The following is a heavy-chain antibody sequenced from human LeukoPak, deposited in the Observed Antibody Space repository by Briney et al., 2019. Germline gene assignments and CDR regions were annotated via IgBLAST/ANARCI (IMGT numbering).Heavy chain of an antibody. CDR3: ARATLTDAFDI. Sequence: SETLSLTCAVSGGSISSSNWWSWVRQPPGKGLEWIGEIYHSGSTNYNPSLKSRVTISVDTSKNQFSLKLSSVTASDTAVYYCARATLTDAFDIWGQGTMVTVSS. CDR2: IYHSGST. J-gene: IGHJ3*02. V-gene: IGHV4-4*02. D-gene: IGHD2/OR15-2a*01. CDR1: GGSISSSNW.